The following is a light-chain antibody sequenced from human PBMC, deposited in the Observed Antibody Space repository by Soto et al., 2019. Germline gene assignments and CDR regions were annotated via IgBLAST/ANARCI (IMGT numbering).Light chain of an antibody. CDR3: QQYNTYSRT. CDR1: QTSSNW. Sequence: DVQMTQSPSTLSASVGDRITITCRASQTSSNWLAWYQQKPGKAPNLLIYMASTLESGVPSRFSGSGSGTEFTLTISSLQPDDFATYYCQQYNTYSRTFGQGTTVDI. CDR2: MAS. V-gene: IGKV1-5*03. J-gene: IGKJ1*01.